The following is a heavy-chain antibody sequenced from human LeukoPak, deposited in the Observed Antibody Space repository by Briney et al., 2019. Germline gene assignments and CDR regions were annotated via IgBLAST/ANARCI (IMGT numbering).Heavy chain of an antibody. CDR1: GYTFTGYY. CDR2: INPNSGGT. CDR3: APSATSIAAAYGY. Sequence: ASVKVSCKASGYTFTGYYMHWGRHAPGQGREWVGWINPNSGGTNYAQKFQGSVTMTRDTSISTAYMELSRLRSDDTAVYYCAPSATSIAAAYGYWGQGTLVTVSS. V-gene: IGHV1-2*02. J-gene: IGHJ4*02. D-gene: IGHD6-13*01.